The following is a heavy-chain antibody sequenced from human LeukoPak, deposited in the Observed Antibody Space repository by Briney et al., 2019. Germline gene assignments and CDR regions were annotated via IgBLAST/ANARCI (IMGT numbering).Heavy chain of an antibody. CDR1: GGTFTTYA. CDR2: IIPSVGTA. Sequence: SLKVSCKASGGTFTTYAMSGVRQAPGESLEGREWIIPSVGTANYAQKFQGTVTITAEKSTSTAYMELSSLRSEDTAVYYCATGYYYDSSGYSGYYFDYWGQGTLVTVSS. J-gene: IGHJ4*02. CDR3: ATGYYYDSSGYSGYYFDY. V-gene: IGHV1-69*06. D-gene: IGHD3-22*01.